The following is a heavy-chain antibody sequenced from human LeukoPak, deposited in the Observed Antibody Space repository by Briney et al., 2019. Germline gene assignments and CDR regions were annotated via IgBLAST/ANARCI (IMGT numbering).Heavy chain of an antibody. V-gene: IGHV3-21*01. Sequence: PGGSLRLSCAASGFSLNIYDMVWVRQAPGEGLEWIASTGLSSSYIGYADSVKGRFTISRDNGENSVYLQMNSLRAEDTAVYYCARDRGGSYSAIDYWGQGTLVTVSS. J-gene: IGHJ4*02. CDR3: ARDRGGSYSAIDY. CDR2: TGLSSSYI. CDR1: GFSLNIYD. D-gene: IGHD1-26*01.